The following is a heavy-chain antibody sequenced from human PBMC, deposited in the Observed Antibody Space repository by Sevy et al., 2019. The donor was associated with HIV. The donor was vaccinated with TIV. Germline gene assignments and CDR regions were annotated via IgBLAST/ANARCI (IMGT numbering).Heavy chain of an antibody. CDR2: IYYSGRT. CDR1: GGSIRSSSYY. Sequence: SETLSLTCTVSGGSIRSSSYYWGWIRQPPGKRLEWIGSIYYSGRTYYNPSLKSRVTISVDTPKNQFSLKLSSVTAADTAVYYCATGSGYCSSTSCYGWFDPWGQRTLVTVSS. CDR3: ATGSGYCSSTSCYGWFDP. J-gene: IGHJ5*02. V-gene: IGHV4-39*01. D-gene: IGHD2-2*01.